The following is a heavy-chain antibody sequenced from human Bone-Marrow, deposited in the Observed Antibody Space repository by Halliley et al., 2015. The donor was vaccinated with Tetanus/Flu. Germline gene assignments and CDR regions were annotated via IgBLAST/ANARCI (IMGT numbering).Heavy chain of an antibody. CDR2: IYSSGST. V-gene: IGHV4-59*12. CDR3: ARDHAFGVVKDNYYHGLDV. CDR1: GGSISSYY. Sequence: TLSLTCTVSGGSISSYYWSWIRQPPGKGLEWIGFIYSSGSTNYNPSLKSRVTISVDTSKNQFSLKLSSVTAADTAVYYCARDHAFGVVKDNYYHGLDVWGQGTTVTVSS. J-gene: IGHJ6*02. D-gene: IGHD3-3*01.